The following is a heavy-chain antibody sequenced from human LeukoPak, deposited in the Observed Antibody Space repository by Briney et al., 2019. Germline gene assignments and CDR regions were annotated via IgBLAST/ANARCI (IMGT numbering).Heavy chain of an antibody. CDR2: IYTSGST. Sequence: SETLSLTCTVSGGSISSYYWSWIRQPPGKGLEWIAYIYTSGSTNYSPSLKSRVTISVDTSKNQFFLELTSVTAADTAVYYWSRLDHYFYFYMDVWGKGTTVTVSS. CDR1: GGSISSYY. J-gene: IGHJ6*03. V-gene: IGHV4-4*09. CDR3: SRLDHYFYFYMDV.